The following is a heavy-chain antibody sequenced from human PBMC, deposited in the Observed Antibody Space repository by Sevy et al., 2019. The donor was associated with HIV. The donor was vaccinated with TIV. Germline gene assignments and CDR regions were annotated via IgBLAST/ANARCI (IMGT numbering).Heavy chain of an antibody. Sequence: GGSLRLSCAASRFIFNDYGMHWVRQAPGKGLEWVAFIQYDGNDKYYADCIRGRFTISRDNSKNMLFLQMNSLRSEDTAMYYCAKNTAAAGAGGFDYWGQGTLATVSS. CDR3: AKNTAAAGAGGFDY. J-gene: IGHJ4*02. V-gene: IGHV3-30*02. D-gene: IGHD6-13*01. CDR1: RFIFNDYG. CDR2: IQYDGNDK.